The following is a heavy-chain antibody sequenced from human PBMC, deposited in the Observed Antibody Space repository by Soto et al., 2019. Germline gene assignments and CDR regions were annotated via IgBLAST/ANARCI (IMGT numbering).Heavy chain of an antibody. CDR3: AGGALCSTNNCFGSGAFDI. J-gene: IGHJ3*02. CDR1: GFTFSRYN. D-gene: IGHD2-2*01. Sequence: GGSLRLSCAVSGFTFSRYNMNWVRQAPGKGLEWVSSISSSVTYIYYADPAKGRFTISRDNAKNSLYLQMNSLRAEDTAVYYCAGGALCSTNNCFGSGAFDIWGQGTMVTVS. V-gene: IGHV3-21*01. CDR2: ISSSVTYI.